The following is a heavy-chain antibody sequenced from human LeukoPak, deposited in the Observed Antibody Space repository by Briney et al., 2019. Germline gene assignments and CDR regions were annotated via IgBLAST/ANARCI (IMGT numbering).Heavy chain of an antibody. CDR1: GFTFSSYG. D-gene: IGHD3-9*01. J-gene: IGHJ4*02. Sequence: PGGSLRLSCAASGFTFSSYGMHWVRQAPGKGLEWVAFIRYDGSNKYYADSVKGRFTISRDNSKNTLYLQMNSLRAEDTAVYYCAKVRYFEYYFDYWGQGTLVTVSS. CDR3: AKVRYFEYYFDY. V-gene: IGHV3-30*02. CDR2: IRYDGSNK.